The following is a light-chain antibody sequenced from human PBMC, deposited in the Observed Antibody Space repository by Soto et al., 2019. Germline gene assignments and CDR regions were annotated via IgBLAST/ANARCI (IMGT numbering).Light chain of an antibody. CDR2: DAS. CDR3: QQRSNWPPRLT. Sequence: EIVLTQSPATLSLSPGERATLSCRASQSVSSYLAWYQQKPGQAPRLLIYDASNRATGIPARFSGSGSGTDFTLSISSLEPEDFAVYYCQQRSNWPPRLTFGGGTKVDIK. J-gene: IGKJ4*01. V-gene: IGKV3-11*01. CDR1: QSVSSY.